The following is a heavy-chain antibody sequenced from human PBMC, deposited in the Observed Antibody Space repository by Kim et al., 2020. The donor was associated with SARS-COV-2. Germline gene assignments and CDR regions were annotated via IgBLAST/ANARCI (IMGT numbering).Heavy chain of an antibody. J-gene: IGHJ4*02. CDR2: INSDGSRT. Sequence: GGSLRLSCAASGFTFSSNWMHWVRQAPGKGLVWVSCINSDGSRTIYADSMKGRFTISRDNAKNTLYLQMNSLKAEDTAVYYCAMSDGWSHLDYWGQGTLVTVSS. D-gene: IGHD6-19*01. CDR3: AMSDGWSHLDY. V-gene: IGHV3-74*01. CDR1: GFTFSSNW.